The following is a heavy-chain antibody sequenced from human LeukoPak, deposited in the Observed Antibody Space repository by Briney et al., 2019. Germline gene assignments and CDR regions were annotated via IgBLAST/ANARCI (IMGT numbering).Heavy chain of an antibody. CDR2: VRYDENNE. CDR1: GFTFRNYG. Sequence: GGSLRLSCAASGFTFRNYGLHWVRQAPGKGLEWVAVVRYDENNEFYGNSVKGRFTISGDSSKNTLYLQMNSLRAEDTAVYYCARDQYSYGSGTYSSADFWGQGTTVTVSS. J-gene: IGHJ6*02. V-gene: IGHV3-33*01. CDR3: ARDQYSYGSGTYSSADF. D-gene: IGHD3-10*01.